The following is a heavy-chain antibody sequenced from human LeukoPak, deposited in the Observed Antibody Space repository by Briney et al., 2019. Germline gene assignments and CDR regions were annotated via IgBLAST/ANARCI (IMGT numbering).Heavy chain of an antibody. V-gene: IGHV1-2*02. D-gene: IGHD1-26*01. CDR3: ARDRSKATTISY. Sequence: ASVKVSCKASGYTFTGYYMHWVRQAPGQGLEWMGWINPNSGGTNYAQKFQGRVTMTRDTSISTAYMELSRLRSDDTAVYYCARDRSKATTISYWGQGTLVTVSS. CDR1: GYTFTGYY. CDR2: INPNSGGT. J-gene: IGHJ4*02.